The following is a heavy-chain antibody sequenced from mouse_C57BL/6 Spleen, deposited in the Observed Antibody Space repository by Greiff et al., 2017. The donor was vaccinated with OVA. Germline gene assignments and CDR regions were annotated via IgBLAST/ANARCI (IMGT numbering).Heavy chain of an antibody. CDR1: GYTFTDYE. CDR2: IDPETGGT. J-gene: IGHJ2*01. V-gene: IGHV1-15*01. Sequence: VQLQESGAELVRPGASVTLSCKASGYTFTDYEMHWVQQTPVHGLEWIGAIDPETGGTAYNQKFKGKAILTADKSSSTAYMELRSLTSEDSAVYYCTRNVYYYGSNYFDYWGQGTTLTVSS. CDR3: TRNVYYYGSNYFDY. D-gene: IGHD1-1*01.